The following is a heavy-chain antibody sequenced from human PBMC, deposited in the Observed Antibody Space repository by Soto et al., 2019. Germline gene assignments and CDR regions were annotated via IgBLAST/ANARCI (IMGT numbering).Heavy chain of an antibody. J-gene: IGHJ4*02. D-gene: IGHD5-12*01. CDR1: GFTFSNAW. Sequence: GGSLRLSCAASGFTFSNAWMNWVRQAPGKGLEWVGRIKSKTDGGTTDYAAPVKGRFTISRDDSKNTLYLQMNSLKTEDTAVYYCTTDLIVATIRTDYWGQGTLVTVSS. CDR3: TTDLIVATIRTDY. V-gene: IGHV3-15*07. CDR2: IKSKTDGGTT.